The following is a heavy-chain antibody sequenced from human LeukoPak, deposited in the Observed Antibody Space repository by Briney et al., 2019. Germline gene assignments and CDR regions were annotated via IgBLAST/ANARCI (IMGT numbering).Heavy chain of an antibody. D-gene: IGHD2-2*01. CDR3: ARDSPYQLLRDAFDI. CDR2: IWYDGSNK. Sequence: GGSLRLSCAASGFTFSSYGMHWVRQAPGKGLEWVAVIWYDGSNKYYADCVKGRFTISRDNSKNTLYLQMNSLRAEDTAVYYCARDSPYQLLRDAFDIWGQGTMVTVSS. V-gene: IGHV3-33*01. J-gene: IGHJ3*02. CDR1: GFTFSSYG.